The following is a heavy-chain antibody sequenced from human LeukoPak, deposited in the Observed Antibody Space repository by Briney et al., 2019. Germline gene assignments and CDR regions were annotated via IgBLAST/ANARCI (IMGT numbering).Heavy chain of an antibody. CDR2: INRGGST. J-gene: IGHJ4*02. D-gene: IGHD3-10*01. Sequence: YWIGWVRQPPGKALEWIGEINRGGSTNYNPSLKNRVTISVDTSKNQFSLKLSSVTAADTAIYFCARGYGSGSYFNYWGQGTLVTVSS. CDR1: Y. V-gene: IGHV4-34*01. CDR3: ARGYGSGSYFNY.